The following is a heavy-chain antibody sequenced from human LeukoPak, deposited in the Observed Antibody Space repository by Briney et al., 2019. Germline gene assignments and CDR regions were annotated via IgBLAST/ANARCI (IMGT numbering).Heavy chain of an antibody. Sequence: PGGSLRLSCSASGFAFSSYALHWVHQAPGKGPEYVSAISPDGSNTYYADSVKGRFSISRDNSKSTLYLQMSSLRPEDTAVYYCVPKGTEGYWGRGTLVTVSS. CDR1: GFAFSSYA. J-gene: IGHJ4*02. CDR3: VPKGTEGY. V-gene: IGHV3-64D*06. CDR2: ISPDGSNT.